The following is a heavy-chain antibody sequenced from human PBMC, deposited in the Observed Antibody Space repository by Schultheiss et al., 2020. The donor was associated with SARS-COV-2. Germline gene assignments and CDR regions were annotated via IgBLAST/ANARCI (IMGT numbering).Heavy chain of an antibody. D-gene: IGHD3-16*02. J-gene: IGHJ2*01. Sequence: GESLKISRKGSGYSFTSYWIGWVRQMPGKGLEWMGIIYPGDSDTRYSPSFQGQVTIPADKSISTAYLQWSSLKASDTAMYYCARHKGGSYRFFDLWGRGTLVTVAS. CDR2: IYPGDSDT. CDR3: ARHKGGSYRFFDL. CDR1: GYSFTSYW. V-gene: IGHV5-51*01.